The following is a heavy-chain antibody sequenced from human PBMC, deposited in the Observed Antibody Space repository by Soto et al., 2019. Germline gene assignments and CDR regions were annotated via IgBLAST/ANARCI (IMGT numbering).Heavy chain of an antibody. CDR1: GYTFTEYY. D-gene: IGHD6-6*01. Sequence: ASVKVSCKASGYTFTEYYMHWVREAPGQGLEWMGWINPTSGGTNYAQRFQGRVTMTRDTSISTAYMELSRLRSDDTAVYYCAREGSSSSKYFQHWGQGTLVTVSS. CDR3: AREGSSSSKYFQH. CDR2: INPTSGGT. V-gene: IGHV1-2*02. J-gene: IGHJ1*01.